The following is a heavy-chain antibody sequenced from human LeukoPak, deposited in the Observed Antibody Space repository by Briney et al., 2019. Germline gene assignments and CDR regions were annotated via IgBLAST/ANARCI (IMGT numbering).Heavy chain of an antibody. Sequence: GGSLRLSCAASGFTLSSHWVHWVRQAPGKGLVWVSRLNEDGRITNYADSVKGRFTISRDNSKNTLYLQMNSLRAEDTAVYYCAKGHRYCTSGNCNSAVDYWGQGTLVTVSS. J-gene: IGHJ4*02. CDR2: LNEDGRIT. CDR3: AKGHRYCTSGNCNSAVDY. V-gene: IGHV3-74*01. D-gene: IGHD2-15*01. CDR1: GFTLSSHW.